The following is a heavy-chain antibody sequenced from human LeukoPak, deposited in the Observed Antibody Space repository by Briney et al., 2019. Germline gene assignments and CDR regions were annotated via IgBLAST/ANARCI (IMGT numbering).Heavy chain of an antibody. CDR3: ARENNDYGDLRYFDY. CDR1: GGSISSGGYY. D-gene: IGHD4-17*01. J-gene: IGHJ4*02. V-gene: IGHV4-31*03. Sequence: SQTLSLTCTVSGGSISSGGYYWSWIRQHPGKGLEWIVYIYYSGSTYYNPSLKSRVTISVDTSKNQFSLKLSSVTAADTAVYYCARENNDYGDLRYFDYWGQGTLVTVSS. CDR2: IYYSGST.